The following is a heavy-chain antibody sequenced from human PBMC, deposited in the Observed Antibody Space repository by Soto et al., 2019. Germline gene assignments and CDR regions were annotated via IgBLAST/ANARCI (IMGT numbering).Heavy chain of an antibody. CDR1: GDSIRRSDYY. D-gene: IGHD2-15*01. V-gene: IGHV4-39*01. CDR3: ARHLVVATTTYIWFDV. CDR2: LFYRATA. Sequence: SETLSLTCTVSGDSIRRSDYYWGWIRNLPGQGLAWMRSLFYRATAYYNPSPRSRVTMFIDSSNNHFSLKLTSVTAADTAVYYCARHLVVATTTYIWFDVWGQGALVTVSS. J-gene: IGHJ5*02.